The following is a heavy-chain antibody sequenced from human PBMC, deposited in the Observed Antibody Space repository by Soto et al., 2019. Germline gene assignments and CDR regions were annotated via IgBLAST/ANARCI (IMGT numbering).Heavy chain of an antibody. CDR3: ARGIQYRYGMDV. CDR1: GFTFTNYW. Sequence: EVQLVESGGTLVQPGGSLRLSCAAAGFTFTNYWMHWVRQAPGKGLVWVSRINGDASNAFYADSVKGRFTISRDNAKNTVYLQVNGLGAEDTAVYYCARGIQYRYGMDVWGQGTTVTVSS. D-gene: IGHD4-4*01. J-gene: IGHJ6*02. CDR2: INGDASNA. V-gene: IGHV3-74*01.